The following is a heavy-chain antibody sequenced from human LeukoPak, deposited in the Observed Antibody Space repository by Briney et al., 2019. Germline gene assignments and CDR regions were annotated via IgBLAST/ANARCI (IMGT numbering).Heavy chain of an antibody. D-gene: IGHD2/OR15-2a*01. Sequence: PGGSLRLSCAASGFTFNDYGMHWVRQAPGKGLEWVAVIWADGTTKDYIDSVKGRFAISKDNSKSTLYLHMNSLRDEDTAVYYCATDRGGSPFDYWGQGTLVTVSS. CDR2: IWADGTTK. CDR1: GFTFNDYG. V-gene: IGHV3-33*03. J-gene: IGHJ4*02. CDR3: ATDRGGSPFDY.